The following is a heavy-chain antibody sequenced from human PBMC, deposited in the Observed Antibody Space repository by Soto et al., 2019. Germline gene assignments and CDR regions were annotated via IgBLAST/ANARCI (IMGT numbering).Heavy chain of an antibody. CDR2: IYWDGES. J-gene: IGHJ4*02. Sequence: QITLKEAGPTLVKPTETLTLTCTFSGFSFTTTRMGVGWTRQPPGKALEWLAIIYWDGESRYNPLLRRRLTLTEDTSKTQVVLTMNNMDPQDTATYYWAHRDSTGTTTYFDSWCQGIPVTVAS. CDR3: AHRDSTGTTTYFDS. D-gene: IGHD1-1*01. CDR1: GFSFTTTRMG. V-gene: IGHV2-5*02.